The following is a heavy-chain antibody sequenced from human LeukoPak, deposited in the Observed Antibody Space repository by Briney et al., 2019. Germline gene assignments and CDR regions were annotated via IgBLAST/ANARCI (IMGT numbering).Heavy chain of an antibody. CDR2: IKTDGSEK. D-gene: IGHD3-22*01. CDR3: ATYSSLNRREFQY. Sequence: HPGGSLRLSREGSGFTFSNYWMGWVRQAPGKGLQWVANIKTDGSEKYYVDSVKGRFTISRDNAKNSLYLQMNSLRAEDTAVYYCATYSSLNRREFQYWGQGTLLTVSS. CDR1: GFTFSNYW. V-gene: IGHV3-7*01. J-gene: IGHJ1*01.